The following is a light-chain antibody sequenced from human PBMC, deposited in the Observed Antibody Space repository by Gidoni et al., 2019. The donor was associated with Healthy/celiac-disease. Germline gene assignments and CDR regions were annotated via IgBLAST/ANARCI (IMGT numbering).Light chain of an antibody. CDR1: SSDVGGSNS. Sequence: QSALTQPRSGSGSAGQAVTISCPGTSSDVGGSNSVSWYQPHPGKAPKLMLYDVSKRPSGVPDRFSGSKSGNTASLTISGLQAEYEADYYCCSYAGSYTNVVFGGGTTLTVL. V-gene: IGLV2-11*01. CDR2: DVS. CDR3: CSYAGSYTNVV. J-gene: IGLJ2*01.